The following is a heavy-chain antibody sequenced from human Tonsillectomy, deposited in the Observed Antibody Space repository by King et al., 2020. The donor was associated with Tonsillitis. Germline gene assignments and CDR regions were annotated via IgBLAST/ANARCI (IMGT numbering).Heavy chain of an antibody. D-gene: IGHD4-17*01. CDR1: GFSLSTSAMR. V-gene: IGHV2-70*04. CDR3: ARQKLYGDYRFEY. J-gene: IGHJ4*02. CDR2: IDWDDEK. Sequence: QVTLQESGPAVVKPPQTLTLTCTFSGFSLSTSAMRVSWIRQPPGKALEWLARIDWDDEKFHSTSLRTRLTISKDTSKNQVVLTMTNMDPVDTATYYCARQKLYGDYRFEYWGLGTLVTVSS.